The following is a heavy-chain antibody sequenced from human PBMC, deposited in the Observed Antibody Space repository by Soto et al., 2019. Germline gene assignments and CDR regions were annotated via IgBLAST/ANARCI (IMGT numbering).Heavy chain of an antibody. CDR1: GFTFSSYS. D-gene: IGHD2-15*01. Sequence: GGSLRLSCAASGFTFSSYSMSWVSQAPGKGLEWVSYISSSSSTIYYADSVKGRFTISRDNAKNSLYLQMNSLRAEDTAVYYCASWYSSGGSCYSDAFDIWGQGTMVTVSS. V-gene: IGHV3-48*01. J-gene: IGHJ3*02. CDR3: ASWYSSGGSCYSDAFDI. CDR2: ISSSSSTI.